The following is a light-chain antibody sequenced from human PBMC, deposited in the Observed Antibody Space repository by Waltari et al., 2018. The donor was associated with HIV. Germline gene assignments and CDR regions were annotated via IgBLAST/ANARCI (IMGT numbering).Light chain of an antibody. Sequence: DIQMTQSPSSLSASVGDRVTITCRASQSISSHLNWYQQKPGKAPKLLIYTASSLQSGVPSRFSGSCSGTDFALTISSLQPEDFSTYYCQQSYSTPNTFGQGTKLEIK. J-gene: IGKJ2*01. CDR2: TAS. CDR1: QSISSH. CDR3: QQSYSTPNT. V-gene: IGKV1-39*01.